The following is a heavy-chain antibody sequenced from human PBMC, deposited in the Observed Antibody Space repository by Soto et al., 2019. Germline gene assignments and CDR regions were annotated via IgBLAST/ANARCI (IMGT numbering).Heavy chain of an antibody. V-gene: IGHV1-18*01. CDR1: GSTFTSYG. CDR2: ISAYNGNT. J-gene: IGHJ5*01. D-gene: IGHD2-2*02. CDR3: ARSDIVVVPAAIPPPSVYNWFDP. Sequence: VSVEVSFKASGSTFTSYGIGWVRQAPGQGLEWMGLISAYNGNTNYAQKLQGRVTMTTDTSTSTAYMELRSLRSDDTAVYYCARSDIVVVPAAIPPPSVYNWFDPWGQGTLVTVSS.